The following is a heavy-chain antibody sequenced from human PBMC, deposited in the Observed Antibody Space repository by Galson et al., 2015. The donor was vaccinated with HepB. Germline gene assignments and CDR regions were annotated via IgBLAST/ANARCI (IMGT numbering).Heavy chain of an antibody. CDR2: IYYTGNT. J-gene: IGHJ4*02. V-gene: IGHV4-39*07. D-gene: IGHD5-18*01. CDR1: GASISSSLYY. Sequence: TLSLTCTVSGASISSSLYYWVWVRQPPEKGLEWIGSIYYTGNTYYKSPLKSRVTISADMSKNQFSLKVNSVTAADTAVYYCARAAGDSSTYANDYWGQGALVTVSS. CDR3: ARAAGDSSTYANDY.